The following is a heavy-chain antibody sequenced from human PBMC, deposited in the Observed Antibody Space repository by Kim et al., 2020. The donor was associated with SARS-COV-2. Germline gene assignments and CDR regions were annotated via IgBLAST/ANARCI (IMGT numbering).Heavy chain of an antibody. CDR2: GGNP. J-gene: IGHJ4*02. Sequence: GGNPSYAQKFQGRVTMTRDTSASTVYMELSSLRSEDTAVYYCARLEADYWGQGTLVTVSS. V-gene: IGHV1-46*01. CDR3: ARLEADY.